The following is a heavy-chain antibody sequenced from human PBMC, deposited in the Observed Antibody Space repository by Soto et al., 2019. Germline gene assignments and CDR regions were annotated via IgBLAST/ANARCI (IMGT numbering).Heavy chain of an antibody. CDR1: GGSISSGGYY. D-gene: IGHD5-12*01. Sequence: SETLSLTCAVSGGSISSGGYYWSWIRQHPGKGLEWIGYIYYSGSTYYNPSLKSRVTISVDTSKNQFSLKLSSVTAADTAVYYCAREGRDGYNSKFDYWGQGTLVTVSS. J-gene: IGHJ4*02. CDR2: IYYSGST. CDR3: AREGRDGYNSKFDY. V-gene: IGHV4-31*11.